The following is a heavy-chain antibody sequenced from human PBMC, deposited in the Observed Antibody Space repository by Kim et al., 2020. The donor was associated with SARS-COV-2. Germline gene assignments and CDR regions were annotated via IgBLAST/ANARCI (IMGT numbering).Heavy chain of an antibody. Sequence: GGSLRLSCAASGFTFSSYGMHWVRQAPGKGLEWVAVIWYDGSNKYYADSVKGRFTISRHNSKNTLYLQMNSLRAEETAVYYCARDGGVAVAGTGVYYYYGIDVWGQGTTVTVSS. V-gene: IGHV3-33*01. D-gene: IGHD6-19*01. J-gene: IGHJ6*02. CDR3: ARDGGVAVAGTGVYYYYGIDV. CDR1: GFTFSSYG. CDR2: IWYDGSNK.